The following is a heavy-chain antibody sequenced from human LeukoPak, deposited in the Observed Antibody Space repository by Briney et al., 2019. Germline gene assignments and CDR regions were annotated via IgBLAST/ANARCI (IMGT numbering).Heavy chain of an antibody. D-gene: IGHD3-10*01. CDR1: GFTFDNYA. Sequence: PGGSLRLSCAASGFTFDNYAMSWVRQAPGKGLEWVSGISGNGDNTYDADSVKGRFTISRDNSKNTLYLQMNSLRVEDTAVYYCAKVPSYGSGSYHIGCFDDWGRGTLVTVSS. V-gene: IGHV3-23*01. CDR3: AKVPSYGSGSYHIGCFDD. CDR2: ISGNGDNT. J-gene: IGHJ4*02.